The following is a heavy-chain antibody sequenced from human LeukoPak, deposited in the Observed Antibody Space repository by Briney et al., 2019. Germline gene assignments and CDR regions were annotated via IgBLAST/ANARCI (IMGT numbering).Heavy chain of an antibody. CDR1: GFTFSSYA. D-gene: IGHD3-22*01. CDR2: IYTSGST. CDR3: ARLPYYYDSSGYYYWWYFDY. Sequence: PGGSLRLSCAASGFTFSSYAMSWVRQAPGKGLEWIGYIYTSGSTNYNPSLKSRVTISVDTSKNQFSLKLSSVTAADTAVYYCARLPYYYDSSGYYYWWYFDYWGQGTLVTVSS. V-gene: IGHV4-4*09. J-gene: IGHJ4*02.